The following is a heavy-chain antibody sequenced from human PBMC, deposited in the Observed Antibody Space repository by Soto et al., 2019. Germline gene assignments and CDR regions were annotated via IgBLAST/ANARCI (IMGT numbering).Heavy chain of an antibody. CDR1: RFSFSNYA. Sequence: EVQLLESGGRLVPPGGSLRLSCAGSRFSFSNYAMTWARQAPGEGLEWVSSITGSGGGTTYADSVKGRCTISRDNSKNILYLQMDSLRADDAAVYYCSTDPNGDYIGAFDNWGQGTMVTVSS. D-gene: IGHD4-17*01. V-gene: IGHV3-23*01. J-gene: IGHJ3*02. CDR2: ITGSGGGT. CDR3: STDPNGDYIGAFDN.